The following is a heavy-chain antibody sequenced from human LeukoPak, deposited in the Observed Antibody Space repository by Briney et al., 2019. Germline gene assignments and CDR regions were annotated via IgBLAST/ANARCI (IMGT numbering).Heavy chain of an antibody. V-gene: IGHV1-69*01. CDR2: IIPIFGTA. CDR1: GGTFSSYA. D-gene: IGHD6-13*01. CDR3: ARAVVSSSWFDAFDI. Sequence: ASVKVSCKASGGTFSSYAISWVRQAPGQGLEWMGGIIPIFGTANYAQKFQGRVTITADEPTSTAYMELSSLRSEDTAVYYCARAVVSSSWFDAFDIWGQGTMVTVSS. J-gene: IGHJ3*02.